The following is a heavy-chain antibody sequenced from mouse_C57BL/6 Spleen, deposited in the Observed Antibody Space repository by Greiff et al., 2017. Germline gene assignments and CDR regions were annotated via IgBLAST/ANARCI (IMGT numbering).Heavy chain of an antibody. CDR3: ARSKYYGSFYAIDC. D-gene: IGHD1-1*01. J-gene: IGHJ4*01. CDR1: GYAFTSYW. CDR2: IYPGDGDT. Sequence: VQLQQSGPELVKPGASVKLSCKASGYAFTSYWMHWVKQRPGQGLEWIGRIYPGDGDTNYNGKFKGKATLTADKSSSTAYMQLSSLTSEDSAVYSCARSKYYGSFYAIDCWGKGTTVTVSS. V-gene: IGHV1-82*01.